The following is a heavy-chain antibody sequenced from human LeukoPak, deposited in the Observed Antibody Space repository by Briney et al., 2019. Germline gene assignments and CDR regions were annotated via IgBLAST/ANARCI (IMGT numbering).Heavy chain of an antibody. V-gene: IGHV1-2*02. J-gene: IGHJ4*02. Sequence: ASVKVSCKASGYTFTGYYMHWVRQAPGQGLEWMGWINPNSGGTNYALKFQGRVTMTRDTSISTAYMELSRLRSDDTAVYYCAAYDFWSGNFDYWGQGTLVTVSS. D-gene: IGHD3-3*01. CDR1: GYTFTGYY. CDR2: INPNSGGT. CDR3: AAYDFWSGNFDY.